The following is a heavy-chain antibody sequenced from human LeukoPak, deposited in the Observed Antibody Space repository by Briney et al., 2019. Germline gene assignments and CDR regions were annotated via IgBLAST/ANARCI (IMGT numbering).Heavy chain of an antibody. CDR1: GSTFSSYA. CDR3: ARDMGGPVVVTAYAY. D-gene: IGHD2-21*02. V-gene: IGHV1-69*04. J-gene: IGHJ4*02. Sequence: GSSVKVSCKASGSTFSSYAISWVRQAPGQGLEWMGRIIPILGIANYAQKFQGRVTITADKSTSTAYMELSSLRSEDTAVYYCARDMGGPVVVTAYAYWGQGTLVTVSS. CDR2: IIPILGIA.